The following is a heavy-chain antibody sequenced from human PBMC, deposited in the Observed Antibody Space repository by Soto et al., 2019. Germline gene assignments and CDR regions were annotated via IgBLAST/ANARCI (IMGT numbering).Heavy chain of an antibody. CDR3: VRGGGGGLFDP. Sequence: QTGGSLRLSCAASGFTVGSNYMSWVRQAPGKGLEWVSVIYSGGSTYYADSVKGRFTISRDNAKRSLYLQMMSLTAEDTAIYYCVRGGGGGLFDPWGQGTMVTVSS. CDR1: GFTVGSNY. D-gene: IGHD2-15*01. V-gene: IGHV3-53*01. J-gene: IGHJ5*02. CDR2: IYSGGST.